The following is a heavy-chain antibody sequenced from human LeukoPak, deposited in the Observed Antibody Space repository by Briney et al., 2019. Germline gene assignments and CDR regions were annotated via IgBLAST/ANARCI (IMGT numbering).Heavy chain of an antibody. CDR3: ARARDYGDYVNWFDP. CDR1: GFTFRSYW. J-gene: IGHJ5*02. CDR2: INSDGSST. V-gene: IGHV3-74*01. D-gene: IGHD4-17*01. Sequence: GGSLRLSCAASGFTFRSYWMHWVRQAPGKGLVWVSRINSDGSSTSYADSVKGRFTISRDNAKNTLYLQMNSLRAEDTAVYYCARARDYGDYVNWFDPWGQGTLVTVSS.